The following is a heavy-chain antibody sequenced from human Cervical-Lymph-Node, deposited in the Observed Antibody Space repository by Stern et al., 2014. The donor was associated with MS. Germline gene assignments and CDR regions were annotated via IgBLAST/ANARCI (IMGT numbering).Heavy chain of an antibody. V-gene: IGHV2-70*01. D-gene: IGHD2-8*01. CDR2: LHCDADT. CDR3: ARSPLLNGDIHGFDY. J-gene: IGHJ4*02. Sequence: QVHLVQSGPALVKPTQPLTLTCTFSGFSLTTSGMCVGWIRQPPGKPLEWLALLHCDADTYYSSYLNTRLTIPTDTYKNPHFLTMTNMDPVDTATYYWARSPLLNGDIHGFDYWGQGTLVTVSS. CDR1: GFSLTTSGMC.